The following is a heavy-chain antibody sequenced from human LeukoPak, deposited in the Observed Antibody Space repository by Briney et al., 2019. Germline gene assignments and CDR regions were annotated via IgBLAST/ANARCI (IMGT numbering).Heavy chain of an antibody. V-gene: IGHV3-7*01. Sequence: PGGSLRLSCVASGFTFSSYGLTWVRQAPGKGLEWVANIKQDGSEKYYVDSVKGRFTISRDNAKNSLYLQMNSLRAEDTAVYYCARGTVTFDYWGQGTLVTVSS. D-gene: IGHD4-17*01. CDR2: IKQDGSEK. CDR1: GFTFSSYG. J-gene: IGHJ4*02. CDR3: ARGTVTFDY.